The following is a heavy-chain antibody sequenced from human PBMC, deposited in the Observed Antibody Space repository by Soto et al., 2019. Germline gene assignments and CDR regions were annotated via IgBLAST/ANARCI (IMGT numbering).Heavy chain of an antibody. J-gene: IGHJ6*02. Sequence: PGGSLRLSCAASGFTFSSYGMHWVRQAPGEGLEWVAVISYDGSNKYYADSVKGRFTISRDNSKNTVYLQMNSLRPEDTAVYYCAKAFLGTEGGIYSAMDVWGQGTTVTVSS. CDR2: ISYDGSNK. CDR3: AKAFLGTEGGIYSAMDV. V-gene: IGHV3-30*18. CDR1: GFTFSSYG. D-gene: IGHD2-8*02.